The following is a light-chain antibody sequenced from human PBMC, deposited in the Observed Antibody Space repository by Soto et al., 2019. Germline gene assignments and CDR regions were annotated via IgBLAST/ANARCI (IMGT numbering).Light chain of an antibody. J-gene: IGLJ1*01. CDR1: SSDVGKYNL. Sequence: QSALTHPASLSWSPGQSITISCTGTSSDVGKYNLVAWYQHHPGKGPKLIIYEVTERPSGVSNRFSGSKSGNTASLTISGLQAEDETDYYCCSYAGSSSFVFGTGTKVTVL. V-gene: IGLV2-23*02. CDR2: EVT. CDR3: CSYAGSSSFV.